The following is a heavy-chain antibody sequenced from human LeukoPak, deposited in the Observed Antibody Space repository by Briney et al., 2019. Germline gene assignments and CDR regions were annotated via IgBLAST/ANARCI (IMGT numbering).Heavy chain of an antibody. D-gene: IGHD3-10*01. CDR1: GFTFSSYA. J-gene: IGHJ3*02. Sequence: GGSLRLSCAASGFTFSSYAMRWVRQAPGKGLEWVAVISYDGSNKYYADSVKGRFTISRDNSKNTLYLQMNSLRAEDTAVYYCARAWASSGITMVRGGPDAFDIWGQGTMVTVSS. CDR3: ARAWASSGITMVRGGPDAFDI. V-gene: IGHV3-30-3*01. CDR2: ISYDGSNK.